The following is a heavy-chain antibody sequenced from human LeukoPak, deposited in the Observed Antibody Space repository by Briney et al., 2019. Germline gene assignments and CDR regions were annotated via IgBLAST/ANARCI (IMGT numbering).Heavy chain of an antibody. CDR2: ISGGSSII. CDR1: GFTSSTYS. Sequence: PRGSLRLSRADSGFTSSTYSMNWVRQAPGKGLEWVSFISGGSSIIYYADSVKGRFTISRDNAKNSLYLQMNRLRAEDTAVYYCARDFGDYGGRYFDYWGQGTLVTVSS. J-gene: IGHJ4*02. V-gene: IGHV3-48*01. D-gene: IGHD4-23*01. CDR3: ARDFGDYGGRYFDY.